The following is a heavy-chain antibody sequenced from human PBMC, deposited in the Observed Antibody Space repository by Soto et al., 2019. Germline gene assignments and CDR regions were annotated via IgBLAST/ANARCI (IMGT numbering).Heavy chain of an antibody. CDR1: GFTVSSNY. Sequence: EVQLVESGGGLVQPGGSLRLSCAASGFTVSSNYMSWVRQAPGKGLEWVSVIYIDGSTYYADSVKGRFTISRDNPKNTLYLQMNSLRADDTAVYYCARTIYGDPDYWGQGTLVTVSS. D-gene: IGHD4-17*01. CDR2: IYIDGST. V-gene: IGHV3-66*01. CDR3: ARTIYGDPDY. J-gene: IGHJ4*02.